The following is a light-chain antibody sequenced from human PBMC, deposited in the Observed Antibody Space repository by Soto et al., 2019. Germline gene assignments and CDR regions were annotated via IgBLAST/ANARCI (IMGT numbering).Light chain of an antibody. CDR3: QQYGSSPVT. Sequence: EIVLTQSPGTLSLSPGERATLSCRASQSVSSSYLAWYQQKPGQAPRLLIYGASSRATGIPDRFSGSGSGTAFTLTISRRKPEDFAVDYRQQYGSSPVTFGQGTKVEIK. CDR1: QSVSSSY. CDR2: GAS. V-gene: IGKV3-20*01. J-gene: IGKJ1*01.